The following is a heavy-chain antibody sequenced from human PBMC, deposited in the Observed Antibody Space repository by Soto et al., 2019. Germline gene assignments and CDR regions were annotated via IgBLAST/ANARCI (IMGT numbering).Heavy chain of an antibody. D-gene: IGHD2-15*01. J-gene: IGHJ5*01. Sequence: GASVKVSCKASGYTFTSYYMHWVRQATGQGLEWMGIINPSGGSTSYAQKFLDRVTMTSERTASTGCMDLSSLRSEATAVYYWTRACGGGRVAFDPWGQGTLVTVSS. CDR1: GYTFTSYY. CDR3: TRACGGGRVAFDP. V-gene: IGHV1-46*01. CDR2: INPSGGST.